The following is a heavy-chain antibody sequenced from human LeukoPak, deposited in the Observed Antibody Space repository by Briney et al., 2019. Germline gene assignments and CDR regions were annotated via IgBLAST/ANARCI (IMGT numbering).Heavy chain of an antibody. CDR3: ARDRRGAVTIFGVVINYFDY. CDR2: ISAYNGNT. Sequence: ASVKVSCKASGYTFTSYGISWVRQAPGQGLEWMGWISAYNGNTNYAQKLQGRVTITADKSTSTAYMELSSLRSEDTAVYYCARDRRGAVTIFGVVINYFDYWGQGTLVTVSS. CDR1: GYTFTSYG. J-gene: IGHJ4*02. V-gene: IGHV1-18*01. D-gene: IGHD3-3*01.